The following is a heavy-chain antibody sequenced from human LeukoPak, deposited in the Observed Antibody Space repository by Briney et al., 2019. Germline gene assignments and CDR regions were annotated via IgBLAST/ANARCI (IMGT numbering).Heavy chain of an antibody. Sequence: GGSLRLSCAASGFTFSNAWMNWVRQAPGKGLEWVGRIKSKTDGGTTDYAAPVKGRFTISRDNSKNTLYLQMNSLRAEDTAVYYYAKDPGVDWGQGTLVTVSS. CDR2: IKSKTDGGTT. V-gene: IGHV3-15*07. CDR1: GFTFSNAW. CDR3: AKDPGVD. J-gene: IGHJ4*02.